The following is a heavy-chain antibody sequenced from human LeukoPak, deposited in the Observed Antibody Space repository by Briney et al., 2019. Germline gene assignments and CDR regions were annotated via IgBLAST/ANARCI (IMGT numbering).Heavy chain of an antibody. Sequence: ASVKVSCKASGYTFTTYGITWVRQAPGQGLEWMGWVSAYSGDTDYAQSLQGRVTMTTDTSTSTAYMELTTLRSDDTAVYYCARVWYDSGNHLYFYYGLDVWGQGTTVTVFS. J-gene: IGHJ6*02. D-gene: IGHD3-22*01. CDR1: GYTFTTYG. CDR3: ARVWYDSGNHLYFYYGLDV. CDR2: VSAYSGDT. V-gene: IGHV1-18*01.